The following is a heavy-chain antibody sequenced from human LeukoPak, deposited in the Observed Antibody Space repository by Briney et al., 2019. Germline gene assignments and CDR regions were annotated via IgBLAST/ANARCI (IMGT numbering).Heavy chain of an antibody. D-gene: IGHD1-26*01. CDR1: RYTFTSYA. J-gene: IGHJ4*02. V-gene: IGHV7-4-1*02. CDR3: ARDYSGSYSGAFDY. CDR2: INTNTGNP. Sequence: ASVKVSCKASRYTFTSYAMNWVRQAPGQGLEWMGWINTNTGNPTYAQGFTGRFVFSLDTSVSTAYLQISSLKAEDTAVYYCARDYSGSYSGAFDYWGQGTLVTVSS.